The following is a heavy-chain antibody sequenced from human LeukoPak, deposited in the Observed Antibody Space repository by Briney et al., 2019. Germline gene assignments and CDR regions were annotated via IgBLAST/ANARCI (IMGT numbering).Heavy chain of an antibody. Sequence: SETLSLTCTVSGVSISSSNSYWGWIRQPPGKGLEWIGSIYYTGNIYYNASLKSRVTISIDTSKNQISLRLTSVTVTDTAMYYCARQTGSGLFTLPGGQGTLVTVSS. J-gene: IGHJ4*02. CDR3: ARQTGSGLFTLP. V-gene: IGHV4-39*01. CDR1: GVSISSSNSY. CDR2: IYYTGNI. D-gene: IGHD3/OR15-3a*01.